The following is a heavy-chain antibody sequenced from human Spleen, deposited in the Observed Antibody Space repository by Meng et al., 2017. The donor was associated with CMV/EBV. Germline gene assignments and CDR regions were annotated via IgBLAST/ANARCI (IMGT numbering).Heavy chain of an antibody. CDR2: IWYDGSNK. Sequence: RLSWEASGFTFSSYSMHWVRQAPGKGLEWVALIWYDGSNKYYADSVKGRFTISRDDSKNTLYLQMNSLRAEDTAIYFCAKGLGVEFDPWGQGTLVTSPQ. J-gene: IGHJ5*02. V-gene: IGHV3-33*06. D-gene: IGHD3-3*01. CDR1: GFTFSSYS. CDR3: AKGLGVEFDP.